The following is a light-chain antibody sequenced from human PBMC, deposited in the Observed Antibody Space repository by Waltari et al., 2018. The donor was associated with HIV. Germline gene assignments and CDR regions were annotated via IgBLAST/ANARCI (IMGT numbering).Light chain of an antibody. V-gene: IGLV3-21*02. J-gene: IGLJ2*01. CDR3: QVWDRGYKEAV. CDR1: NIGRNS. Sequence: NIGRNSVQWYRQKPGRAPLLVVLDDVDRSSGIPARFSGARSGERATLTISGVEAGDETDYYCQVWDRGYKEAVFGGGT. CDR2: DDV.